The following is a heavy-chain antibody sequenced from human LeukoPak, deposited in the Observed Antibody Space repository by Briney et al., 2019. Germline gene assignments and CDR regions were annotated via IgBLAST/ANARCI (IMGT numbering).Heavy chain of an antibody. CDR1: GGCISSYY. D-gene: IGHD5-24*01. CDR2: INHSGST. Sequence: SETLSLTCTVSGGCISSYYWSWIRQPPGKGLEWIGEINHSGSTNYNPSLKSRVTISVDTSKNQFSLKLSSVTAADTAVYYCARGRIDGYNPWGQGTLVTVSS. J-gene: IGHJ5*02. CDR3: ARGRIDGYNP. V-gene: IGHV4-34*01.